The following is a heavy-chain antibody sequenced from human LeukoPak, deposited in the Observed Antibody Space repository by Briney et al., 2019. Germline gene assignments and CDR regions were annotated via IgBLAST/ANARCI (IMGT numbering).Heavy chain of an antibody. CDR3: AKDEGRAFDI. J-gene: IGHJ3*02. CDR2: ISSSGSTI. D-gene: IGHD3-10*01. Sequence: GGSLRLSCAASGFTFSDYYMSWIRQAPGKGLEWVSYISSSGSTIYYADSVKGRFTISRDNSKNTLYLQMNSPRAEDTAVYCCAKDEGRAFDIWGQGTMVTVSS. CDR1: GFTFSDYY. V-gene: IGHV3-11*04.